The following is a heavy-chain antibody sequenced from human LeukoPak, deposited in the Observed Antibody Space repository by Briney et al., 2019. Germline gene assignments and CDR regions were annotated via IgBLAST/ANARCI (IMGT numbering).Heavy chain of an antibody. D-gene: IGHD2-15*01. CDR3: ARGGSSDF. J-gene: IGHJ4*02. CDR2: ITSSSSYI. V-gene: IGHV3-21*01. CDR1: GFTFSNYY. Sequence: PGGSLRLSCAASGFTFSNYYMNWVRQAPGKGLEWVSSITSSSSYIYYADSVKGRFTISRGNAKKSLYLQMNSLGAEDTAVYYCARGGSSDFWGQGTLVTVSS.